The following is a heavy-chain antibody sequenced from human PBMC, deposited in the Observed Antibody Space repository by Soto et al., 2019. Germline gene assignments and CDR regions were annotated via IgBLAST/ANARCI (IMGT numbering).Heavy chain of an antibody. D-gene: IGHD4-17*01. V-gene: IGHV4-34*01. Sequence: QVQLQQWGAGLLKPSETLSLTCAVSGGSFSGCYWSWIRQPPGQGLEWIGEINHNGSTNYNPSLKSRVTVPVDTPKNQFSLKLSSATAADTAVYYCARGRPSNAYGGLPPSRYFDLWGRGTLVTVSS. CDR3: ARGRPSNAYGGLPPSRYFDL. CDR2: INHNGST. J-gene: IGHJ2*01. CDR1: GGSFSGCY.